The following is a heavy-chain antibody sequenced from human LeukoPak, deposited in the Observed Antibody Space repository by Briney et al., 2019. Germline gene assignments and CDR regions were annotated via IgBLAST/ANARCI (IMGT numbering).Heavy chain of an antibody. CDR2: IYYSGST. V-gene: IGHV4-59*01. J-gene: IGHJ3*02. CDR1: GGSISSYY. Sequence: SETLSLTCTVSGGSISSYYWSWIRQPPGKGLEWIGYIYYSGSTNYNPSLKSRVTISVDTSKNQFSLKLSSVTAAGTAVYYCAAYRRRDDACDIWAQGTMVSVSS. CDR3: AAYRRRDDACDI. D-gene: IGHD1-26*01.